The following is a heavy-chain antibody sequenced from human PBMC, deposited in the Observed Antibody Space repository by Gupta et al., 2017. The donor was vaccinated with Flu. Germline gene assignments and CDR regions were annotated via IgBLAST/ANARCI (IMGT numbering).Heavy chain of an antibody. V-gene: IGHV1-18*01. CDR1: VYTFTSYG. CDR2: ISAYNGNT. J-gene: IGHJ6*02. D-gene: IGHD3-10*01. CDR3: ATWFGELYGGMDV. Sequence: QVQLVQSGAEVKKPGASVKVSCKDSVYTFTSYGISWVRQAPGQGLEWMGWISAYNGNTNDAQKLQGRVTMTTDTSTSTAYRELRSLRSDDTAVYYCATWFGELYGGMDVWGQGTTVTVSS.